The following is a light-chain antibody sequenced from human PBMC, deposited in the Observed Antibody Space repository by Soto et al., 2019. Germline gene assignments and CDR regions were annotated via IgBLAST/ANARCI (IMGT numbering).Light chain of an antibody. CDR1: QSVSIN. CDR2: GAS. Sequence: EIVMTQSPATLSVSPGERATLSCRASQSVSINLAWYQQKPGQAPRLLIYGASTRATGIPARFSGSGSWTEFTLTISSMQSEDFAVYYCQQYNNWPWTFGQGTKVEIK. V-gene: IGKV3-15*01. CDR3: QQYNNWPWT. J-gene: IGKJ1*01.